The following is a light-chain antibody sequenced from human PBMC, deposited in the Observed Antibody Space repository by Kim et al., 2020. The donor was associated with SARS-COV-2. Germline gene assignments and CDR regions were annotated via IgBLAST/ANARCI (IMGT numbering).Light chain of an antibody. CDR3: QQSHSTPLLT. CDR1: QSISNH. J-gene: IGKJ4*01. V-gene: IGKV1-39*01. Sequence: DIQMTQSPSSLSASVGDRVTITCRTTQSISNHLNWYQQKPGRAPKLLISAASTLQGGVPSRFSGSGSETDFTLTISSLQPEDFATYYCQQSHSTPLLTFGGGTKVDIK. CDR2: AAS.